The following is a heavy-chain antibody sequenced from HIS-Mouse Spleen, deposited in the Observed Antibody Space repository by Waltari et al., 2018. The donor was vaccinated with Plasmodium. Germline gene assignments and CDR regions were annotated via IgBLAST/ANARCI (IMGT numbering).Heavy chain of an antibody. J-gene: IGHJ4*02. Sequence: QLQLQESGPGLVKPSETLSLTCTVSGGSISSSSYYWGWIRQPPGKGLVWIGGVYYSGGTYYNPSLKRRVTISVDTSKNQFSLKLSSVTAADTAVYYGARRGGSYYYFDCWGQGTLVTVSS. D-gene: IGHD1-26*01. CDR1: GGSISSSSYY. CDR2: VYYSGGT. V-gene: IGHV4-39*01. CDR3: ARRGGSYYYFDC.